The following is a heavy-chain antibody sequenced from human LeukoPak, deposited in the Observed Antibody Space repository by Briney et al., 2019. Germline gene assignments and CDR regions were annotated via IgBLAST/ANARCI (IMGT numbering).Heavy chain of an antibody. CDR3: ARDHDDILTGYSHGAMIAFDI. D-gene: IGHD3-9*01. J-gene: IGHJ3*02. V-gene: IGHV1-46*01. CDR1: GYTFTSYY. CDR2: INPSGGST. Sequence: GASVKVSCKASGYTFTSYYMHWVRQAPGQGLEWMGIINPSGGSTSYAQKFQGRVTMTRDMSTSTAYMELRSLRSDDTAVYYCARDHDDILTGYSHGAMIAFDIWGQGTMVTVSS.